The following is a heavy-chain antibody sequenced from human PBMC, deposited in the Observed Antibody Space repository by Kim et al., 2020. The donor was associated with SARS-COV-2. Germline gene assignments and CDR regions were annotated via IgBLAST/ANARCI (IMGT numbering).Heavy chain of an antibody. J-gene: IGHJ5*01. D-gene: IGHD4-17*01. V-gene: IGHV3-30*04. Sequence: GGSLRLSCAASGFTFSSYAMHWVRQAPGKGLEWVAVISYDGSNKYYADSVKGRFTISRDNSKNTLYLQMNSLRAEDTAVYYCARGDYGWFDYWGQGTLVTVSS. CDR1: GFTFSSYA. CDR2: ISYDGSNK. CDR3: ARGDYGWFDY.